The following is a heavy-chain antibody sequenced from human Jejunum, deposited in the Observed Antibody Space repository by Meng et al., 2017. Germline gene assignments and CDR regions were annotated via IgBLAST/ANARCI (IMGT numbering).Heavy chain of an antibody. J-gene: IGHJ4*02. Sequence: GESLKISCVGSGFTFSNYAMSWVRQAPGKGPEWVSALSASGATIYYTDSVKGRFTISRDNSKDTLYLQMNSLSAEDTALYYCTSWREGSGSYLDYWGQGTLVTVSS. CDR1: GFTFSNYA. CDR3: TSWREGSGSYLDY. V-gene: IGHV3-23*01. D-gene: IGHD3-10*01. CDR2: LSASGATI.